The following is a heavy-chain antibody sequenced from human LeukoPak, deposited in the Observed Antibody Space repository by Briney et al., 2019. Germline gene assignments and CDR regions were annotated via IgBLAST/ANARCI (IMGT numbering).Heavy chain of an antibody. Sequence: GRSLRLSCAASGFTFSSYAMHWVRQAPGKGLEWVAVISYDGSNKYYADSVKGRFTISRDNSKNTLYLQMNSLRAEDTAVYYCARGLPLERRGCGMDVWGQGTTVTVSS. V-gene: IGHV3-30*01. CDR2: ISYDGSNK. J-gene: IGHJ6*02. CDR1: GFTFSSYA. CDR3: ARGLPLERRGCGMDV. D-gene: IGHD1-1*01.